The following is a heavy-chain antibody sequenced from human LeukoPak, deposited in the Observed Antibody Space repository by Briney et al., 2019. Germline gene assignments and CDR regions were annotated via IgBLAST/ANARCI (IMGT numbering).Heavy chain of an antibody. V-gene: IGHV3-30*02. CDR1: GFTFSTYG. CDR2: IRNDGTIK. Sequence: GGSLRLSCAASGFTFSTYGMHWVRQAPGKGLEWVAFIRNDGTIKYYADFVKGRFTISRDNSKNTLYLQMNSLRAEDTAVYYCAKTGSSSWGYFDYWGQGTLVTVSS. CDR3: AKTGSSSWGYFDY. D-gene: IGHD6-13*01. J-gene: IGHJ4*02.